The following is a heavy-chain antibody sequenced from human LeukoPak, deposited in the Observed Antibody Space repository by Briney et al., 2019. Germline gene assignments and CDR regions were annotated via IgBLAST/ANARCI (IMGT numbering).Heavy chain of an antibody. J-gene: IGHJ4*02. Sequence: PETQSLTCTVSGGSISSYYWSWIRQPPGKGLEWIGYIYHSGSTNYNPSLKSRVTISVDTSKNQFSLKLSSVTAADTAVYYCARSSGWLLSSFDYWGQGTLVTVSS. D-gene: IGHD6-19*01. CDR3: ARSSGWLLSSFDY. V-gene: IGHV4-59*01. CDR2: IYHSGST. CDR1: GGSISSYY.